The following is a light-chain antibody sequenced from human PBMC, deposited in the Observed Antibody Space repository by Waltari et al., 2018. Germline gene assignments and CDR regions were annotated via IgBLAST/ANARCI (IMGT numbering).Light chain of an antibody. Sequence: YVLTQPPSVSVAPRETARITCGGVNIGSKSVHWYQQKSGQAPVLVIYYDNDRPSGIPERFSGANSGDTATLSISGVEAGDEADYYCQGWETSSGHPWVFGGGTKLTVL. CDR2: YDN. V-gene: IGLV3-21*01. J-gene: IGLJ3*02. CDR3: QGWETSSGHPWV. CDR1: NIGSKS.